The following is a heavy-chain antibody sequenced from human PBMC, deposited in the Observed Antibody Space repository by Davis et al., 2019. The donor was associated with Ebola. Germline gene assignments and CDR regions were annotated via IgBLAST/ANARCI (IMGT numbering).Heavy chain of an antibody. CDR1: GYTFTSYG. CDR2: ISAYNGNT. V-gene: IGHV1-18*01. Sequence: ASVKVSCKASGYTFTSYGISWVRQAPGQGLEWMGWISAYNGNTNYAQKFQGRVTMTEDTSTDTAYMELSSLRSEDTAVYYCATAALYYYDSSGYPDAFDIWGQGTMVTVSS. D-gene: IGHD3-22*01. CDR3: ATAALYYYDSSGYPDAFDI. J-gene: IGHJ3*02.